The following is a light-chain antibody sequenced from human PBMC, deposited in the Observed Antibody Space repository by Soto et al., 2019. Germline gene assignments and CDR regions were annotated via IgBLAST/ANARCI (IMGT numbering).Light chain of an antibody. Sequence: QSVLTQPPSASGSPGQSVTISCTGTSRDVGRYNYISWYQQRPGKAPKLIIYEVSKRPSGVPDRLSGFKYGNTASLTVSGLQAEDEADYYCSSYAGNSRYVFGTGTKVNVL. J-gene: IGLJ1*01. CDR1: SRDVGRYNY. CDR3: SSYAGNSRYV. CDR2: EVS. V-gene: IGLV2-8*01.